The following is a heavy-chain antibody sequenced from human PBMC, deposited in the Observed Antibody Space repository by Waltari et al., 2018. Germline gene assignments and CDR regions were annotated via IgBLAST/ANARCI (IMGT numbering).Heavy chain of an antibody. CDR1: GGSISSRSCY. J-gene: IGHJ4*02. Sequence: QLQLQESGPGLVKPSETLSLTCTVSGGSISSRSCYWGWVRPSPGKGLEWIGSISYCGSTYYNPSLKSRVIISVDTSKEQFSLKLSSVTAADTAVYYCARQDISYTSGCLDYWGQGTLVTVSS. CDR3: ARQDISYTSGCLDY. CDR2: ISYCGST. V-gene: IGHV4-39*07. D-gene: IGHD6-19*01.